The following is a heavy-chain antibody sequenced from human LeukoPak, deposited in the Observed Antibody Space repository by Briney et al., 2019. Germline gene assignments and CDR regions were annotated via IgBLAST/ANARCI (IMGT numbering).Heavy chain of an antibody. CDR3: VREAGFAFDI. CDR2: ISRDSSHI. Sequence: PGGSLRLSCAASGLTFSSYRIDWVRQAPGKGLEWVSTISRDSSHIFYADSVKGRFTLSRDNAKNSLHLQMNSLRVEDTAIYYCVREAGFAFDIWGQGTMVTVSS. V-gene: IGHV3-21*06. D-gene: IGHD3-10*01. J-gene: IGHJ3*02. CDR1: GLTFSSYR.